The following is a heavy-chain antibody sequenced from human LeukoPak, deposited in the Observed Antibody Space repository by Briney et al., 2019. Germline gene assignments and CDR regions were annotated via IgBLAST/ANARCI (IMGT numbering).Heavy chain of an antibody. V-gene: IGHV4-34*01. CDR1: GGSFSGYY. Sequence: SETLSLTCAVYGGSFSGYYWSWIRQPPGKGLEWIGEMNHSGSTNYNPSLKSRVTISVDTSKNQFSLKLSSVTAADTAVYYCASGPYYYDSSGYYYFDYWGQGTLVTVSS. CDR3: ASGPYYYDSSGYYYFDY. CDR2: MNHSGST. D-gene: IGHD3-22*01. J-gene: IGHJ4*02.